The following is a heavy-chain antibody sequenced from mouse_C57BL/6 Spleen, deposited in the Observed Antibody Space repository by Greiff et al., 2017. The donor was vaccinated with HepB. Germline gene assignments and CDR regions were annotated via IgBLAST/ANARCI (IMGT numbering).Heavy chain of an antibody. J-gene: IGHJ4*01. V-gene: IGHV1-7*01. CDR1: GYTFTSYW. CDR3: ARWDAVVADAMDY. Sequence: VQLQQSGAELAKPGASVKLSCKASGYTFTSYWMHWVKQRPGQGLEWIGYINPSSGYTKYNQKFKDKATLTADKSSSTAYMQLSSLTYEDSAVYYCARWDAVVADAMDYWGQGTSVTVSS. D-gene: IGHD1-1*01. CDR2: INPSSGYT.